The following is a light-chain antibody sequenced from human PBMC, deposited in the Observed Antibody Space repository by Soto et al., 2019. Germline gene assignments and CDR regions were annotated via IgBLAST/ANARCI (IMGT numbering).Light chain of an antibody. V-gene: IGKV3-15*01. J-gene: IGKJ2*01. CDR3: QQYNNWPPYT. Sequence: EIVMTQSPATLSVSPGERATLSCRASQSVSSNLAWYQQKPGQAPRLLIYGASTRATGIPARFSGSGSGTELALTIRSLQSEDFAVYCCQQYNNWPPYTFGQGTKLEIK. CDR1: QSVSSN. CDR2: GAS.